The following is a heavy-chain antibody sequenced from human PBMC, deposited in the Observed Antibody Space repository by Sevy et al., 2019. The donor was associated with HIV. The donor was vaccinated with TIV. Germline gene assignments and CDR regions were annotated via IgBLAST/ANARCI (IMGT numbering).Heavy chain of an antibody. D-gene: IGHD3-22*01. V-gene: IGHV1-2*06. Sequence: ASVKVSCKASGYTFTGYYMHWVRQAPGQGVEWMGRINPNSGGTNYAQKFQGRVTMTRDTSISTAYMELSRLRSDDTAVYYCARDHYYDSSGYYYDDNFDYWGQGTLVTVSS. CDR3: ARDHYYDSSGYYYDDNFDY. CDR1: GYTFTGYY. J-gene: IGHJ4*02. CDR2: INPNSGGT.